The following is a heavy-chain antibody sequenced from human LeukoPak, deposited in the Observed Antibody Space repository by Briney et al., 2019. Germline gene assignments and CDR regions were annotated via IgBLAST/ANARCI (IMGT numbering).Heavy chain of an antibody. CDR2: ISYDGSNK. D-gene: IGHD5-12*01. Sequence: GGSLRLSCAASGFTFSSYAMHWVRQAPGKGLGGGEVISYDGSNKYYADSVKGRFTISRDNSKNTLYLQMNSLRAEDTAVYYCARAGLYSGSGLDYWGQGTLVTVSS. J-gene: IGHJ4*02. CDR1: GFTFSSYA. CDR3: ARAGLYSGSGLDY. V-gene: IGHV3-30-3*01.